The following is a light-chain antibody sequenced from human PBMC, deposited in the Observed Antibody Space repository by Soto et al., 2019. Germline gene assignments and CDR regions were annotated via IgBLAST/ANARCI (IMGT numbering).Light chain of an antibody. CDR3: GVWDDRLNGLWV. J-gene: IGLJ3*02. CDR2: SNN. Sequence: QSVLTQPPSASGTPGQRVTISCSGSSSNIGTNAVVWYQQLPGTAPKLLIYSNNQRPSGVPDRFSGSKSGTSASLAISGLQSEDEADYYCGVWDDRLNGLWVSGGGTKLTVL. CDR1: SSNIGTNA. V-gene: IGLV1-44*01.